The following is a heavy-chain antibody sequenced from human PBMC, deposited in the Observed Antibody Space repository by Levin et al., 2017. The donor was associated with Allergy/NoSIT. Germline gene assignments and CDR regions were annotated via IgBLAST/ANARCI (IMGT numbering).Heavy chain of an antibody. CDR3: AREIITVGEGVVGVDI. V-gene: IGHV4-31*03. CDR2: IHHSGRA. CDR1: GGSISSDNYY. D-gene: IGHD4-23*01. J-gene: IGHJ3*02. Sequence: KASETLSLTCTVSGGSISSDNYYWSWIRQHPGKGLEWIGYIHHSGRAFYNPSLKRRATISVDTSKNQFSLRLSSVTAADTAMYYCAREIITVGEGVVGVDIWGQGTVVTVSS.